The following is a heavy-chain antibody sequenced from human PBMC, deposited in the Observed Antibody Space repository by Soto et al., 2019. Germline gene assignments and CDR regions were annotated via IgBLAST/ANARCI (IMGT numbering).Heavy chain of an antibody. J-gene: IGHJ4*02. V-gene: IGHV6-1*01. CDR1: GDSVSSNSAA. Sequence: SQTLSLTCAISGDSVSSNSAAWNWIRQSPSRGLEWLGRTYYRSKWYNDYAVSVKSRITINPDTSKNQFSLQLNSVTPEDTAVYYCARESDSITIFGVVTGVSSYFDYWGQGTLVTVSS. CDR3: ARESDSITIFGVVTGVSSYFDY. CDR2: TYYRSKWYN. D-gene: IGHD3-3*01.